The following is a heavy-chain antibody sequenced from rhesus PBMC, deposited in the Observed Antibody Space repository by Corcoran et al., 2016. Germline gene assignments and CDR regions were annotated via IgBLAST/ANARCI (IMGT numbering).Heavy chain of an antibody. J-gene: IGHJ4*01. CDR3: ARRDY. Sequence: EVRLVESGGGLVQPGGYLRLSCAASGFHFSDYHMSWVRQAPGKGQEWVGFIRNKNNVGTAENAASVKGRFTISRDDSKSIASLQMNSLKTEETAVYYCARRDYWGQGVLVTVSS. CDR2: IRNKNNVGTA. CDR1: GFHFSDYH. V-gene: IGHV3-116*02.